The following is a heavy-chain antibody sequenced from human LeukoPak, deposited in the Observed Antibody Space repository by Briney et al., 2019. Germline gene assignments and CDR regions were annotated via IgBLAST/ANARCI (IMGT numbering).Heavy chain of an antibody. CDR3: ARGVTARGFYYYMDI. V-gene: IGHV1-2*02. Sequence: HGASVKVSCKVSGYTFTGYYIHWVRQAPGQGLEWMGWINPTSGGTNYAQKFQGRVTMTRDTSISTAYMELSRLRSDDTAVYSCARGVTARGFYYYMDIWGRGTTVTISS. CDR2: INPTSGGT. D-gene: IGHD2-21*02. CDR1: GYTFTGYY. J-gene: IGHJ6*03.